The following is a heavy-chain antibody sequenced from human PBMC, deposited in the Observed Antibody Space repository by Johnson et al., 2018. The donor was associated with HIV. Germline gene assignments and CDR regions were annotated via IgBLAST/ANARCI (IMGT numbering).Heavy chain of an antibody. D-gene: IGHD2-15*01. Sequence: MQLVESGGGLVQPGGSLRLSCAASGFTFSSYWMSWVRQAPGKGLEWVANIKQDGSAKYSVASVQGRFTISRDNAKNSLYLQMNSLRAEDTAVYYCARDPDVTPGAFDIWGQGTMVTVSS. CDR1: GFTFSSYW. V-gene: IGHV3-7*05. CDR3: ARDPDVTPGAFDI. J-gene: IGHJ3*02. CDR2: IKQDGSAK.